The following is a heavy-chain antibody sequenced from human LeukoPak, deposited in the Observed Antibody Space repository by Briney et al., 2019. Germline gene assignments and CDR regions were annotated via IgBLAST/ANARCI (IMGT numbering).Heavy chain of an antibody. V-gene: IGHV1-46*01. D-gene: IGHD3-10*01. CDR2: INPSGGSA. J-gene: IGHJ3*02. CDR3: ARGVSRDAFDI. CDR1: GYTFTSYY. Sequence: ASVTVSCKASGYTFTSYYMHWVRQAPGQGLEWMGIINPSGGSASYAQKFQGRVTMTRDMSTSTVYMELSSLRSEDTAVYYCARGVSRDAFDIWGQGTMVTISS.